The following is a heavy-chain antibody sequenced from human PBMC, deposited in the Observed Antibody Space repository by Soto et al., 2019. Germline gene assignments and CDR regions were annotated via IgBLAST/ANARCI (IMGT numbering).Heavy chain of an antibody. CDR2: MNPNSGNT. D-gene: IGHD3-3*01. J-gene: IGHJ5*02. V-gene: IGHV1-8*01. Sequence: ASVKVSCKASGYTFTSYDINWVRQATGQGLEWMGWMNPNSGNTGYAQKFQGRVTMTRNTSISTAYMELSSLRSEDTAVYYCARADYDFWSGYGPSNRFDPWGQGTLVTVSS. CDR1: GYTFTSYD. CDR3: ARADYDFWSGYGPSNRFDP.